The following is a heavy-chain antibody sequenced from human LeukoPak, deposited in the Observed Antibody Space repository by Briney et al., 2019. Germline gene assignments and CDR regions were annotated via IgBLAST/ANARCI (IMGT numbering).Heavy chain of an antibody. D-gene: IGHD2-2*01. CDR3: ARSSSTSCYRY. Sequence: GGSLRLSCAASGFTFSSYAMHWVRQAPGKGLEWVAVISYDGSNKYYADSVKGRFTISRDNSKNTLYLQMSSLRAEDTAVYYCARSSSTSCYRYWGQGTLVTVSS. CDR1: GFTFSSYA. V-gene: IGHV3-30-3*01. J-gene: IGHJ4*02. CDR2: ISYDGSNK.